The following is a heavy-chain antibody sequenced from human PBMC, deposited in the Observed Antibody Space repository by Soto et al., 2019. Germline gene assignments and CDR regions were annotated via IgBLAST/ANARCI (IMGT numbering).Heavy chain of an antibody. D-gene: IGHD6-13*01. CDR3: ARVQYSSSWYFSYGMDV. Sequence: SQTLSLTCSISRDSVSSNSAALNWIRQSPSRGLEWLGRTYYRSKWYNDYAVSVKSRITINPDTSKNQFSLQLNSVTPEDTAVYYCARVQYSSSWYFSYGMDVWGQGTTVTVSS. J-gene: IGHJ6*02. CDR2: TYYRSKWYN. CDR1: RDSVSSNSAA. V-gene: IGHV6-1*01.